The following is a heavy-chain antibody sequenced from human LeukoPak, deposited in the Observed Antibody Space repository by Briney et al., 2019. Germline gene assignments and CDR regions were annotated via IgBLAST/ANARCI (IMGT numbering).Heavy chain of an antibody. J-gene: IGHJ3*02. V-gene: IGHV3-11*01. CDR3: ARGMTNSDAFDI. CDR1: GFTFSEYY. D-gene: IGHD5-18*01. CDR2: ISSSGSTT. Sequence: PGGSLRLSCAASGFTFSEYYMSWIRQAPGKGLEWVSYISSSGSTTYYADSVKGRFTISRDNSKNTLYLQMNSLRAEDTAVYYCARGMTNSDAFDIWGQGTMVTVSS.